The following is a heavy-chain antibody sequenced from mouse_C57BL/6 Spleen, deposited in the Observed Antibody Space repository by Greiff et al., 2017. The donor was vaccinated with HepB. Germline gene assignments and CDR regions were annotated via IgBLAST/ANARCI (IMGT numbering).Heavy chain of an antibody. D-gene: IGHD2-3*01. V-gene: IGHV1-61*01. Sequence: QVQLQQPGAELVRPGSSVKLSCKASGYTFTSYWMDWVKQRPGQGLEWIGTIYPSDSETHYNQKFKDKATLTVDKSSSTAYMQLSSLTSEDSAVYYCARGDGYPWFAYWGQGTLVTVSA. CDR2: IYPSDSET. J-gene: IGHJ3*01. CDR1: GYTFTSYW. CDR3: ARGDGYPWFAY.